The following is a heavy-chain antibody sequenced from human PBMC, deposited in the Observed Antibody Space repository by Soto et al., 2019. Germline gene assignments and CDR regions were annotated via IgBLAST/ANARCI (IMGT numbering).Heavy chain of an antibody. CDR1: GGSISSYY. J-gene: IGHJ4*02. D-gene: IGHD4-17*01. CDR2: IYYSGST. CDR3: ARSPSPYGDYSLDY. V-gene: IGHV4-59*01. Sequence: PSETLSLTCTVSGGSISSYYWSWIRQPPGKGLEWIGYIYYSGSTNYNPSLKSRVTISVDTSKNQFSLKLSSVTAADTAVYYCARSPSPYGDYSLDYWGQGTLVTVSS.